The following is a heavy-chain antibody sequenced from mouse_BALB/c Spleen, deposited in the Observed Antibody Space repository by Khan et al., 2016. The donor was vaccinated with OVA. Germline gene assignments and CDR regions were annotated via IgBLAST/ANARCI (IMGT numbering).Heavy chain of an antibody. D-gene: IGHD2-3*01. Sequence: QVQLKESGPGLVAPSQSLSITCTVSGFSLTNYGVSWVRQPPGKGLEWLGVIWGDGSTNYHSALISRLSLSKDNSNGQVFLKLNSLQTDDTATYYCATKTSIYDGYLWGQGTLVTVSA. J-gene: IGHJ3*01. V-gene: IGHV2-3*01. CDR3: ATKTSIYDGYL. CDR2: IWGDGST. CDR1: GFSLTNYG.